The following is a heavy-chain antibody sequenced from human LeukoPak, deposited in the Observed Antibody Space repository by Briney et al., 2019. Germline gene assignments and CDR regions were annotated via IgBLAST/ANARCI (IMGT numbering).Heavy chain of an antibody. CDR3: ARDMYSSGWYDY. CDR2: IYYSGST. Sequence: PSETLSLTCTVSGGSITSYYWSWIRQPPEKGLEWIGYIYYSGSTNYNPSLKSRVTISADTSKNQFSLKLSSVTAADTAVYYCARDMYSSGWYDYGGQGTLVTVSS. D-gene: IGHD6-19*01. V-gene: IGHV4-59*01. CDR1: GGSITSYY. J-gene: IGHJ4*02.